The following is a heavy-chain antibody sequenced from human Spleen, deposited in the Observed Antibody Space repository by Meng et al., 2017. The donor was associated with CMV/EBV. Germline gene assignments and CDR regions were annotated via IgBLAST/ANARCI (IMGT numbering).Heavy chain of an antibody. V-gene: IGHV3-73*01. CDR1: GFTFSSYA. Sequence: GESLKISCAASGFTFSSYAMHWVRQASGKGLEWVGRIRSKANSYATAYAASVKGRFTISRDDSKNTAYLQMNSLKTEDTAVYYCHTRPNPYDSSGHELWGQGTLVTVSS. J-gene: IGHJ4*02. CDR3: HTRPNPYDSSGHEL. D-gene: IGHD3-22*01. CDR2: IRSKANSYAT.